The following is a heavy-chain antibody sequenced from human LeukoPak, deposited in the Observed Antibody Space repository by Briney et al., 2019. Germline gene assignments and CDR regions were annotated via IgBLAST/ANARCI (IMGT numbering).Heavy chain of an antibody. J-gene: IGHJ5*02. CDR2: LSYDGTSA. CDR1: GFPFSAYG. CDR3: TKGTLGDGDLDWFDP. V-gene: IGHV3-30*18. Sequence: GALRLSCAASGFPFSAYGMHWVRQAPGKGLAWVATLSYDGTSAYYAESVKGRFSISRDTSKNTLYLEMDSLRPEDTAVYYCTKGTLGDGDLDWFDPWGQGTLVTVSS. D-gene: IGHD3-16*01.